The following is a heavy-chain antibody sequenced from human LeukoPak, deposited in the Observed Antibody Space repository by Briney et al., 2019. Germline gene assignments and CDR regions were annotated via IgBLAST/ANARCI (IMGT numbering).Heavy chain of an antibody. Sequence: PSETLSLTCTVSGGSISSYYWSWIRQPAGKGLEWIGHIYTSGNTNYNPSLQSRVTISIDTSKNQFSLNLSSVTAADTAIYYCARSNCGRDCYVYYYYYMDVWGKGTTVTISS. CDR1: GGSISSYY. D-gene: IGHD2-21*02. CDR3: ARSNCGRDCYVYYYYYMDV. J-gene: IGHJ6*03. V-gene: IGHV4-4*07. CDR2: IYTSGNT.